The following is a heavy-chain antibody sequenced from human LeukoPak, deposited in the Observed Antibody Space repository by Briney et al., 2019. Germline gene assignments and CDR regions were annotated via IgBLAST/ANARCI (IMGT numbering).Heavy chain of an antibody. V-gene: IGHV3-23*01. J-gene: IGHJ4*02. CDR3: ARDNVLQLSFDY. CDR2: ITSSGDNT. D-gene: IGHD5-18*01. CDR1: GFTFSSYA. Sequence: GASLRLSCAASGFTFSSYAMCWVRQAPGKGLQWVSSITSSGDNTYYADSVNGRFTISRDNTKNTLHLQVNSLRAEDTAVYYCARDNVLQLSFDYWGQGTLVTVSS.